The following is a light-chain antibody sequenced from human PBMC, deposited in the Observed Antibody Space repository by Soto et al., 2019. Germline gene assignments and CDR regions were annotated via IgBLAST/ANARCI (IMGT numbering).Light chain of an antibody. Sequence: QSALAQPPSASGSPGQSVTISCTGSGSDIGAYNFVSWYQQHPGKAPKLMIFGVTERPSGVPDRVSGSKSGNTASLTVSGLQADDEAIYYCYSYAGRNVWGFGGGTKGTVL. CDR1: GSDIGAYNF. V-gene: IGLV2-8*01. J-gene: IGLJ3*02. CDR2: GVT. CDR3: YSYAGRNVWG.